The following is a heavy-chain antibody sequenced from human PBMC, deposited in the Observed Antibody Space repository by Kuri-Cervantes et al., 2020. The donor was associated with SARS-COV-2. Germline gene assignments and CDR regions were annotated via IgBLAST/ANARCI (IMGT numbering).Heavy chain of an antibody. CDR2: ISSSGSTI. D-gene: IGHD2-15*01. V-gene: IGHV3-11*04. CDR3: AGQAAATHPFDY. CDR1: GFTFSDYY. Sequence: GESLKISCAASGFTFSDYYMSWIRQAPGKGLEWLSYISSSGSTIYYADSVKGRFTISRDNAKNSLYLQMNSLRSEDTAVSYCAGQAAATHPFDYWGQGTLVTVSS. J-gene: IGHJ4*02.